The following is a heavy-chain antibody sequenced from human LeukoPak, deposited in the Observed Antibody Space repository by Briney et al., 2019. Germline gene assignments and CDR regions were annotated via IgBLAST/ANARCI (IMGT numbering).Heavy chain of an antibody. D-gene: IGHD3-10*01. CDR3: ARDNSVRDTAWWFDP. Sequence: ASVKVSCKASGDILSRHYMHWVRQAPGQGLEWMGIINPTGGATTYAQKFQGRATMTWDMSTSTDYMELSGLTAEDTAVYFCARDNSVRDTAWWFDPWGQGTLVTVSS. CDR2: INPTGGAT. CDR1: GDILSRHY. V-gene: IGHV1-46*01. J-gene: IGHJ5*02.